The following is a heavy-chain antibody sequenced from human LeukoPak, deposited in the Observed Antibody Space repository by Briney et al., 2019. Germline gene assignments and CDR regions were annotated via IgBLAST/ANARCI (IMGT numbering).Heavy chain of an antibody. V-gene: IGHV1-69*13. J-gene: IGHJ4*02. CDR1: GGTFSSYA. D-gene: IGHD6-13*01. CDR2: IIPIFGTA. CDR3: ARGSFSSSWILKPYYFDY. Sequence: ASVKVSCKASGGTFSSYAISWVRQAPGQGLEWMGGIIPIFGTANYAQKFQGRVTITADESTSTAYMELSSLRSEDTAVYYCARGSFSSSWILKPYYFDYWGQGTLVTVSS.